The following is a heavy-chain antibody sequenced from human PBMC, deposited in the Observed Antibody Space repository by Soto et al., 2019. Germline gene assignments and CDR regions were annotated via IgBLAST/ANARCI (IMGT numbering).Heavy chain of an antibody. J-gene: IGHJ4*02. V-gene: IGHV5-51*01. CDR3: ARTYYDFWSGYLFDY. CDR2: IYPGDSDT. Sequence: PGESLKISCKGSGYSFTSYWIGWVRQMPGKGLEWMGIIYPGDSDTRYSPSFQGQVTISADKSISTAYLQWSSLKASDTAMYYCARTYYDFWSGYLFDYWGQVTLVTVSS. D-gene: IGHD3-3*01. CDR1: GYSFTSYW.